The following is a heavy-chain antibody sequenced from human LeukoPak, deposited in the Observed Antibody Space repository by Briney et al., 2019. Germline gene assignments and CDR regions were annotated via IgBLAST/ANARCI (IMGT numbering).Heavy chain of an antibody. CDR1: GYTLTELS. V-gene: IGHV1-24*01. CDR2: FDPEDGET. Sequence: ASVKVSCKVSGYTLTELSMHWVRQAPGKGLEWMGGFDPEDGETIYAQKFQGRVTMTEDTSTDTAYMELSSLRSEDTAVYYCAADILPLSPIQTRGWFDPWGQGTLVTVSS. CDR3: AADILPLSPIQTRGWFDP. D-gene: IGHD2-2*01. J-gene: IGHJ5*02.